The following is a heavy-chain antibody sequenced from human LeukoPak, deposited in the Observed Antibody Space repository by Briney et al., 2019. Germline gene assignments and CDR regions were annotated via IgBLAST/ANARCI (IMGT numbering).Heavy chain of an antibody. D-gene: IGHD3-22*01. J-gene: IGHJ4*02. V-gene: IGHV4-38-2*02. CDR1: GYSISSGYY. Sequence: SETLSLTCTVSGYSISSGYYWGWIRQPPGKGLEWIGGIYHSGSTYYNPSLKSRVTISVDTSKNQISLRLNSVTAADTAVYYCGRDSRGPDSWGQGTLVTVSS. CDR2: IYHSGST. CDR3: GRDSRGPDS.